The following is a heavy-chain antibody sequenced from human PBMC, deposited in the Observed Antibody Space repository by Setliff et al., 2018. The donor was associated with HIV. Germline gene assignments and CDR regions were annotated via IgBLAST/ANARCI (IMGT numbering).Heavy chain of an antibody. D-gene: IGHD2-21*02. Sequence: SETLSLTCTVSDGSISSTNYYWSWIRQPPGKGPEWIGYIYYSGSAAYYNPSLQGRSTISLDTSKNQFSLRLTSVTAADTAIYYCAREVDMVTTSDAFDIWGQGTMVTVSS. J-gene: IGHJ3*02. CDR2: IYYSGSAA. CDR3: AREVDMVTTSDAFDI. V-gene: IGHV4-30-4*08. CDR1: DGSISSTNYY.